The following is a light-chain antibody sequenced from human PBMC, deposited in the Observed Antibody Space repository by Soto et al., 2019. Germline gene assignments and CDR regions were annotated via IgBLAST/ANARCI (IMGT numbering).Light chain of an antibody. J-gene: IGLJ3*02. CDR1: SSDVGGYNY. CDR3: SSYTRSNTHWV. V-gene: IGLV2-14*01. CDR2: EVS. Sequence: QSALTQPASVSGSPGQSITISCTGTSSDVGGYNYVSWYQQHPGKAPKLMIYEVSNRPSGVSNRFSGSKSGNTASLTISGLQAEDEADYYCSSYTRSNTHWVFGGGTKVPVL.